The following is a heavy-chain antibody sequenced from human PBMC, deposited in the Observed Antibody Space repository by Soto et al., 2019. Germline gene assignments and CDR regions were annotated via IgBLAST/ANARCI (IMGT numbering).Heavy chain of an antibody. D-gene: IGHD5-18*01. CDR3: ARDQGTSYGLYYFDN. J-gene: IGHJ4*02. CDR1: GFTFRNYG. V-gene: IGHV3-23*01. Sequence: EVQLLESGGGLVQPGKSLRLSCAASGFTFRNYGMSWVRQAPGKGLEWVSSISGSGTATYYADSVRGRFTISRDNSRNTLYGEMNSLGVEDTAIYYCARDQGTSYGLYYFDNWGQGTLVTVSS. CDR2: ISGSGTAT.